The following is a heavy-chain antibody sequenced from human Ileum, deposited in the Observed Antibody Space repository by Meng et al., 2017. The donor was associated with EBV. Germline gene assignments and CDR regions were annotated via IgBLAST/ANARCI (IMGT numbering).Heavy chain of an antibody. D-gene: IGHD3-22*01. CDR3: ARNVPGTSAYYD. Sequence: QVQLQESGPGLVKPSDTLSLTCQVAGYAISSTNWWGWSRQPPGKGLEWIGYIYYSGSTSYNPSLKSRVTMSVDTSKNQFSLNLNSVTAVDTAVYYCARNVPGTSAYYDWGQGTLVTVSS. J-gene: IGHJ4*02. V-gene: IGHV4-28*01. CDR1: GYAISSTNW. CDR2: IYYSGST.